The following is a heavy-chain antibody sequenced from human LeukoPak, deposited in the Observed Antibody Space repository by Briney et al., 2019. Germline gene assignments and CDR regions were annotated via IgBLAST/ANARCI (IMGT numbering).Heavy chain of an antibody. V-gene: IGHV1-69*04. CDR1: GYTFTSYA. Sequence: SVKVSCKASGYTFTSYAISWVRQAPGQGLEWMGRIIPILGIANYAQKFQGRVTITADKSTSTAYMELSSLRSEDTAVYYCARVDCSGGSCYGYFDYWGQGTLVTVSS. J-gene: IGHJ4*02. CDR2: IIPILGIA. CDR3: ARVDCSGGSCYGYFDY. D-gene: IGHD2-15*01.